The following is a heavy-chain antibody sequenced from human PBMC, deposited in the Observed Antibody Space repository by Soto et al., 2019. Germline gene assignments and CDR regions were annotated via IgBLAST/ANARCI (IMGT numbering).Heavy chain of an antibody. D-gene: IGHD1-1*01. J-gene: IGHJ4*02. Sequence: PGGSLRLSCAASGFTFNRYAMSWVRQAPGKGLEWVSAITDSGGDTYHADSVKGRFTISRDNSKSTLYMQVNSLTAEDTAVYFCAADDTTTFIWGPGTLVTVSS. V-gene: IGHV3-23*01. CDR2: ITDSGGDT. CDR1: GFTFNRYA. CDR3: AADDTTTFI.